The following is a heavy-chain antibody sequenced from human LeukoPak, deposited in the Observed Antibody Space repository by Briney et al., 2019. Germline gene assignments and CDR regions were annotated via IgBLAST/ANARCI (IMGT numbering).Heavy chain of an antibody. CDR1: GGSISSYY. CDR2: IYYSGST. CDR3: ARDRSGYYFHYYMDV. V-gene: IGHV4-59*01. D-gene: IGHD3-22*01. Sequence: SETLALTCTVSGGSISSYYWSWIRQHPGKGVEWIGYIYYSGSTNYNPSLKSRVTISVDTSKNQFSLKLSSVTAADTAVYYCARDRSGYYFHYYMDVWGKGTTVTVSS. J-gene: IGHJ6*03.